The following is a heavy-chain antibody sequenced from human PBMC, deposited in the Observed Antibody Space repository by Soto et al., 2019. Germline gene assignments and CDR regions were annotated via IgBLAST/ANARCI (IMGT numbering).Heavy chain of an antibody. CDR1: GYTFTSYD. CDR3: ARLGGHYKEGPAIMSPVWFDP. CDR2: MNPNSGNT. D-gene: IGHD2-21*02. V-gene: IGHV1-8*01. J-gene: IGHJ5*02. Sequence: ASVKVSCKASGYTFTSYDINWVRQATGQGLEWMGWMNPNSGNTGYAQKFQGRVTMTRNTSISTAYMELSSLRSEDTAVYYCARLGGHYKEGPAIMSPVWFDPWGQGTLVTVSS.